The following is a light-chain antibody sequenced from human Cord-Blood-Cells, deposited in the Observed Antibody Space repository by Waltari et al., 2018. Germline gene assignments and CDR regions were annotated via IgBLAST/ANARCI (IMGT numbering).Light chain of an antibody. Sequence: DTQMTQSPSSLSASVGDRVTITCQASQDISNYLNWYQQKPGKAPKLLIYDASNVETGVPSRFSGCGSGTDFTFTISSLQPEDIATYDCQQYDNLLFTFGPGTKVDIK. V-gene: IGKV1-33*01. J-gene: IGKJ3*01. CDR2: DAS. CDR3: QQYDNLLFT. CDR1: QDISNY.